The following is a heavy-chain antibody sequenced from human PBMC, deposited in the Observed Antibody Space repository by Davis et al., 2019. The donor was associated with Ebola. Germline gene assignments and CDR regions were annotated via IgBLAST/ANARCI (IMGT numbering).Heavy chain of an antibody. CDR3: ARDSIRDTAMGSDYYYGMDV. D-gene: IGHD5-18*01. Sequence: PGGSLRLSCAASGFTFSSYSMNWVCQAPGKGLEWVSYISSSSSTIYYADSVKGRFTISRDNAKNSLYLQMNSLRDEDTAVYYCARDSIRDTAMGSDYYYGMDVWGKGTTVTVSS. CDR1: GFTFSSYS. V-gene: IGHV3-48*02. J-gene: IGHJ6*04. CDR2: ISSSSSTI.